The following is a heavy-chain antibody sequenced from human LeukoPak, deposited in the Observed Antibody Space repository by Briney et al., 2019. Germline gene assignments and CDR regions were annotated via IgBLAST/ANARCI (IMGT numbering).Heavy chain of an antibody. CDR2: IKNSSSTI. D-gene: IGHD3-22*01. CDR3: ARVPTLTYYYDSSGYPS. J-gene: IGHJ4*02. Sequence: PGGSLRLSCAASGFTFSSYSMNWVRQAPGKGLEWVSYIKNSSSTIYYADSVKGRFIISRDNAKNSLYLQMNSLRAEDTCVYYCARVPTLTYYYDSSGYPSWGQGTLVTVSS. CDR1: GFTFSSYS. V-gene: IGHV3-48*01.